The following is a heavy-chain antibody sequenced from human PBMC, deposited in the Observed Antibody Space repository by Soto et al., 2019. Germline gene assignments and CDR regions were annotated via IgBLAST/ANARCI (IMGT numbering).Heavy chain of an antibody. CDR3: ARGDYYYGMDV. CDR2: INHSGST. Sequence: TSETLSLTCAVYGGSFSGYYWSWIRQPPGKGLEWIGEINHSGSTNYNPSLKSRVTISVDTSKNQFSLKLSSVTAADTAVYYCARGDYYYGMDVWGQGTTVTVSS. J-gene: IGHJ6*02. V-gene: IGHV4-34*01. CDR1: GGSFSGYY.